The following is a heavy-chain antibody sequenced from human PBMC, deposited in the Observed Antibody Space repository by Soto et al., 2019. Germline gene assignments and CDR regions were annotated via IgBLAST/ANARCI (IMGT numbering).Heavy chain of an antibody. CDR2: LYSNRDT. CDR3: AIHPGNCSGVSCNGQYTLNV. V-gene: IGHV4-39*01. CDR1: GSSLSSNSYS. Sequence: SETLSLTCSISGSSLSSNSYSWGWLRQPPGKGLEWIGTLYSNRDTYYKPSLKSRVTISADTSQNQFSLDLTFVTATDTAVYFCAIHPGNCSGVSCNGQYTLNVWRQGTTVTVSS. J-gene: IGHJ6*02. D-gene: IGHD2-15*01.